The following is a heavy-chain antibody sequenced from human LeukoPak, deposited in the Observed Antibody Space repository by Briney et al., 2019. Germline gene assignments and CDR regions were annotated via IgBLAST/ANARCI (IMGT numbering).Heavy chain of an antibody. V-gene: IGHV1-46*01. J-gene: IGHJ4*02. CDR2: INPRDGTT. CDR1: GYTFTSYY. Sequence: ASVKVSCKASGYTFTSYYMHWVRQAPGQGLEWMGMINPRDGTTRTLQKFQGRVTMTRDTSTSTLYMGLSSLRSGDTATYFCARGADQEFDFWGQGTLVTVSS. CDR3: ARGADQEFDF.